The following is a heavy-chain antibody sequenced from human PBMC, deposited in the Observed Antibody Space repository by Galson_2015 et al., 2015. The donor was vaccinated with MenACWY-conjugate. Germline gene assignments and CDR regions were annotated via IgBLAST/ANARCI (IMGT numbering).Heavy chain of an antibody. V-gene: IGHV3-7*03. D-gene: IGHD2-8*01. CDR2: IKRDGSEE. Sequence: SLRLSCAVSGFTFSTYWMRWVRQAPGKGLEWVANIKRDGSEEYYVDSVKGRFTISRDNAKNSLYLQMNSLRAEDSAVYYCARCILTRPYYYFDFWGQGTLVTVSS. J-gene: IGHJ4*02. CDR3: ARCILTRPYYYFDF. CDR1: GFTFSTYW.